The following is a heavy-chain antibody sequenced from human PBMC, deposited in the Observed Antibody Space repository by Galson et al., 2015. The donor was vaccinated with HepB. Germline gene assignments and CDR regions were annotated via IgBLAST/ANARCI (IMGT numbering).Heavy chain of an antibody. CDR1: GFSLSTSGMC. V-gene: IGHV2-70*11. J-gene: IGHJ5*02. CDR2: IDWDDDK. Sequence: PALVKPTQTLTLTCTFSGFSLSTSGMCVSWIRQPPGKALEWLARIDWDDDKYYSTSLKTRLTISKDTSKNQVVLTMTNMDPVDTATYYCARTPRRAAAGRALVWFDPWGQGTLVTVSS. D-gene: IGHD6-13*01. CDR3: ARTPRRAAAGRALVWFDP.